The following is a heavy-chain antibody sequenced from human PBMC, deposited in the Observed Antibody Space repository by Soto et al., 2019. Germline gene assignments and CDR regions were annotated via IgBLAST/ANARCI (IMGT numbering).Heavy chain of an antibody. CDR2: MSYDGSNE. CDR1: GFTFSSNA. J-gene: IGHJ4*02. Sequence: QVQLVESGGGVVQPGRSLRLSCAAPGFTFSSNAMHWVRQAPGKGLEWVAVMSYDGSNEYYADSVKGRFTISRDNSKNTLYLQMNSLRAEDTAVYYCARDSILSGTTRPPPLDYWGQGTLVTVSS. D-gene: IGHD4-17*01. V-gene: IGHV3-30-3*01. CDR3: ARDSILSGTTRPPPLDY.